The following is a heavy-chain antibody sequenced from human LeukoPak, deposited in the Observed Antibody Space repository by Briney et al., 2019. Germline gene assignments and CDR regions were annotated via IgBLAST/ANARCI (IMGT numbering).Heavy chain of an antibody. CDR3: ASCSSTSWYAGDWFDP. CDR1: GGSFSDYY. CDR2: INHSGST. J-gene: IGHJ5*02. Sequence: SETLSLTCAVYGGSFSDYYWSWIRQSPGKGLEWIGEINHSGSTNYNPSLKSRVTISVDTSKNQFSLKLNSVTAADTAMYYCASCSSTSWYAGDWFDPWGQGTLVTVSS. D-gene: IGHD2-2*01. V-gene: IGHV4-34*01.